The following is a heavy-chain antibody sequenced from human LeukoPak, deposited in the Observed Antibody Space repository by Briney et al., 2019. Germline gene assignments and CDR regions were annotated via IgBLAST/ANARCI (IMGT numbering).Heavy chain of an antibody. J-gene: IGHJ4*02. D-gene: IGHD2-15*01. CDR2: IYSGGTT. CDR3: ARGRYCSGGSCYLHY. V-gene: IGHV3-53*01. CDR1: GFTFSSFA. Sequence: GGSLRLSCAASGFTFSSFAMSWVRQAPGRGLEWVSIIYSGGTTYYADSVKGRFTISRDTSKNTLYLQMNSLRAEDTAMYYCARGRYCSGGSCYLHYWGQGTLVTVSS.